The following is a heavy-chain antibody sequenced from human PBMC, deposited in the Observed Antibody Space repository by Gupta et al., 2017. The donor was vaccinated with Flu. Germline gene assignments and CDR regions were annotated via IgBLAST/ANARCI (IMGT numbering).Heavy chain of an antibody. CDR3: ARVYYDFWSGYYTREIYYYYMDV. D-gene: IGHD3-3*01. J-gene: IGHJ6*03. Sequence: QAPGKGLEWVSVIYSGGSTYYADSVKGRFTISRDNSKNTLYLQMNSLRAEDTAVYYCARVYYDFWSGYYTREIYYYYMDVWGKGTTVTVSS. CDR2: IYSGGST. V-gene: IGHV3-53*01.